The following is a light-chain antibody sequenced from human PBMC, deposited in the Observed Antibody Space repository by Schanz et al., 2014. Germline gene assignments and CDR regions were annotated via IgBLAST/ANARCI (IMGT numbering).Light chain of an antibody. CDR2: GAS. J-gene: IGKJ1*01. CDR1: QSLSSN. V-gene: IGKV3-15*01. CDR3: QQYNNWPQT. Sequence: EVVMTQSPATLSVSPGERATLSCRASQSLSSNLAWYQQKPGQAPRLLIYGASTRATGIPARFSGSGSGSEFTLTISSLQSEDLALYYCQQYNNWPQTFGQGTKVEIK.